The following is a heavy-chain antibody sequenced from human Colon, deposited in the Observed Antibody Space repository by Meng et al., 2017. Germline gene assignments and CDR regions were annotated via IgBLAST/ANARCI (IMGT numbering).Heavy chain of an antibody. CDR1: GGPVTRGSFY. CDR3: ARCPAGAYSPVDY. J-gene: IGHJ4*02. V-gene: IGHV4-39*07. Sequence: LRLQQSGPGLVRRSESLSPTCSVSGGPVTRGSFYWGWIRQPPGKGVEWIGSLYFGGRTYYNSSLKSRVTLSVNTSTNQFSLNLSSVTAADMAVYYCARCPAGAYSPVDYWGQGTLVTVSS. CDR2: LYFGGRT. D-gene: IGHD6-19*01.